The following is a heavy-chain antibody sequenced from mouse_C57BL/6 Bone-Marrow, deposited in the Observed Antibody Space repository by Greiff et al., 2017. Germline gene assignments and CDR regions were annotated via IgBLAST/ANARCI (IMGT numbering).Heavy chain of an antibody. CDR2: ISNGGGST. J-gene: IGHJ4*01. V-gene: IGHV5-12*01. CDR3: ARHLYAMDY. CDR1: GFTFSDYY. Sequence: VQLKESGGGLVQPGGSLKLSCAASGFTFSDYYMYWVRQTPEKRLEWVAYISNGGGSTYYPDTVKGRFTISRDNAKNTLYLQMSRLKSEDTAMYYCARHLYAMDYWGQGTSVTVSS.